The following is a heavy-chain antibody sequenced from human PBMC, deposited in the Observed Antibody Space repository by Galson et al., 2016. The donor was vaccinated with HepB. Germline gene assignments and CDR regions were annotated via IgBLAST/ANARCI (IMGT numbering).Heavy chain of an antibody. CDR3: ARRRNYYDSSGYYHDWFDP. Sequence: ETLSLTCTVSGGSISSYYWTWIRQPPGKGLEWIGYIYYSGSTNYNPSLKSRVTVSVDTSKNQFSLKLSSATAADTAVYYCARRRNYYDSSGYYHDWFDPWGQGTLVTVSS. D-gene: IGHD3-22*01. CDR2: IYYSGST. V-gene: IGHV4-59*08. J-gene: IGHJ5*02. CDR1: GGSISSYY.